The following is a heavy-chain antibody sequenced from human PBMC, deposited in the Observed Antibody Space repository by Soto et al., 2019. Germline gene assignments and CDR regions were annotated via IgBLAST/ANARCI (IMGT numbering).Heavy chain of an antibody. CDR2: ISYDGSNK. Sequence: QVQLVESGGGVVQPGRSLRLSCAASGFTFSSYGMHWVRQAPGKGLEGVAVISYDGSNKYYADSVKGRFTISRDNSKNTLYLQMNSLRGEDTAVYYCAKDRVAVAALDYWGQGTMVTVSS. J-gene: IGHJ4*02. CDR1: GFTFSSYG. V-gene: IGHV3-30*18. CDR3: AKDRVAVAALDY. D-gene: IGHD6-19*01.